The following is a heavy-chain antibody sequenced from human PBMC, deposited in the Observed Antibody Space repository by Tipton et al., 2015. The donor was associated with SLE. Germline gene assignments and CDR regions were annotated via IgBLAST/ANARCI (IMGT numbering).Heavy chain of an antibody. D-gene: IGHD1-1*01. CDR2: ISVYNRKT. V-gene: IGHV1-18*01. CDR3: AKSNWNYYYGMDV. J-gene: IGHJ6*02. CDR1: GDRFVSYG. Sequence: QSGAEVKNPGASVKVSCRASGDRFVSYGVTWVRQAPGQGLEWMGWISVYNRKTEYAQNFQGRATMTTDAPRNTAYLELRNLRSDDTAVYYCAKSNWNYYYGMDVWGQGTTVIVS.